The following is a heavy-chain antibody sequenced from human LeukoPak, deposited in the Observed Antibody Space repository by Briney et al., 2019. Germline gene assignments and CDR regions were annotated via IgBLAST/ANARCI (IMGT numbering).Heavy chain of an antibody. CDR2: ISSSGSTI. CDR1: GFTFSSYE. D-gene: IGHD3-3*01. J-gene: IGHJ6*03. Sequence: PGGSLRLSCAASGFTFSSYEMYWVRQAPGKGLEWVSYISSSGSTIYYADSVKGRFTISRDNAKNSLYLQMNSLRAEDTAVYYCARDESSPEWLYYYYMDVWGKGTTVTVSS. CDR3: ARDESSPEWLYYYYMDV. V-gene: IGHV3-48*03.